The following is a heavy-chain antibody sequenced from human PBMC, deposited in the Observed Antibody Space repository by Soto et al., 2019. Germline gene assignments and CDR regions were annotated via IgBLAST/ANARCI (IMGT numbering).Heavy chain of an antibody. CDR1: GGSITSSSDW. V-gene: IGHV4-4*02. Sequence: QVQLQESGPGLVKPSGTLSLTCAVSGGSITSSSDWWSWVRQPPGKGLEWIGEIYHSGSTNYNPSLMSRVTISVDKSKNQFSLKLSSVTAADTAVYYCASAAWYRLNYWGQGTLVTVSS. D-gene: IGHD6-13*01. CDR3: ASAAWYRLNY. J-gene: IGHJ4*02. CDR2: IYHSGST.